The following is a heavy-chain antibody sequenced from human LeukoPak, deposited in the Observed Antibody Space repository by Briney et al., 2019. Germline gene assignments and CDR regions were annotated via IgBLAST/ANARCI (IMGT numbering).Heavy chain of an antibody. CDR2: IKSKIDGGTT. CDR3: TTGWVMGANFDF. CDR1: GFTFSNAW. D-gene: IGHD1-26*01. Sequence: GGSLRLSCAASGFTFSNAWMSWVRRAPGKGLEWVGRIKSKIDGGTTDYAAPVKGRFTISRDDSKNTLYLQMNSLKTEDTAVYYYTTGWVMGANFDFWGQGTLLTVSS. J-gene: IGHJ4*02. V-gene: IGHV3-15*01.